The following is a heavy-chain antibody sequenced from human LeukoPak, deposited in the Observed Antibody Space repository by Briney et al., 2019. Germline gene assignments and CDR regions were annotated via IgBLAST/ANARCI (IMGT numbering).Heavy chain of an antibody. Sequence: GGSLRLSCAASGLSFSSFWMSWVRPAPGKGPEWVASIKQDGREKYYVESVRGRFIISRDNAKNTLYLQVNSLRAEDTAMYHCARNILFAFDIWGQGTMVSVSS. V-gene: IGHV3-7*05. CDR3: ARNILFAFDI. CDR2: IKQDGREK. D-gene: IGHD2/OR15-2a*01. CDR1: GLSFSSFW. J-gene: IGHJ3*02.